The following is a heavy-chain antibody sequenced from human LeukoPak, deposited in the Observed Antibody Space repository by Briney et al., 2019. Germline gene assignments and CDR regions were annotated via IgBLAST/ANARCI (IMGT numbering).Heavy chain of an antibody. Sequence: GGSLRLSCAASGFTFSSYALTWVRQAPGKGLEWVSSISSSGVSTNYADSVKGRFTISRDNFKNTLYLQMNSPRAEDTAIYYCARNDSSGYYSVWGQGTLVTVSS. V-gene: IGHV3-23*01. J-gene: IGHJ4*02. D-gene: IGHD3-22*01. CDR3: ARNDSSGYYSV. CDR2: ISSSGVST. CDR1: GFTFSSYA.